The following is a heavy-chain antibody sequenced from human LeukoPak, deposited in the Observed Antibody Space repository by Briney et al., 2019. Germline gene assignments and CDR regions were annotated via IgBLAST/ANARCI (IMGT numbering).Heavy chain of an antibody. CDR1: GGSISSSSYH. Sequence: SETLSLTCTVSGGSISSSSYHCGWIRQPPGKWLEWIGIIYYSGSTSYNPSLKSRVTISVDTSKNQFSLKLSSVTAADTAVYYCATQAYYYYYMDVWGKGTTVTVSS. CDR2: IYYSGST. CDR3: ATQAYYYYYMDV. J-gene: IGHJ6*03. V-gene: IGHV4-39*01.